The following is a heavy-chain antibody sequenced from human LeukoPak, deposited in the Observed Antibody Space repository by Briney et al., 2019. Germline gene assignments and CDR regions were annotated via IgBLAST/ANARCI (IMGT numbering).Heavy chain of an antibody. J-gene: IGHJ6*02. CDR3: ARDIVVVVAATYYYYGMDV. CDR1: GGSISSSSYY. CDR2: IYYSGST. Sequence: PSETLSLTCTVSGGSISSSSYYWGWIRQPPGKGLEWIGSIYYSGSTYYNPSLKSRVTISVDTSKNQFSLKLSSVTAADTAVYYCARDIVVVVAATYYYYGMDVWGQGTTVTVSS. D-gene: IGHD2-15*01. V-gene: IGHV4-39*07.